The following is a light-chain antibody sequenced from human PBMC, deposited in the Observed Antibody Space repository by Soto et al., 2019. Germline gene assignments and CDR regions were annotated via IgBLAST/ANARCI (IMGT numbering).Light chain of an antibody. CDR1: QSISRY. Sequence: QMTNSASALSPSLPPRVPIIGRASQSISRYLNWYQQKPGKAPKLLIYGASSLQSGVPSRFSGSASGKEFTLTINSLQPDDFATYYCQQYNSYPWTFGQGTKVDIK. CDR2: GAS. V-gene: IGKV1-16*01. J-gene: IGKJ1*01. CDR3: QQYNSYPWT.